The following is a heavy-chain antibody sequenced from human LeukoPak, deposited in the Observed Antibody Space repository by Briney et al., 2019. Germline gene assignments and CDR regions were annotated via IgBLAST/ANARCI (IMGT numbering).Heavy chain of an antibody. J-gene: IGHJ4*02. Sequence: ASVKVSCKASGYTFTSCGISWVRQAPGQGHGRMGWISAYNGNTNYAQKLQGRVTMTTDTSTSTAYMELRSLRSDDTAVYYCARDVGDTAMVTEFDYWGQGTLVTVSS. CDR3: ARDVGDTAMVTEFDY. CDR1: GYTFTSCG. V-gene: IGHV1-18*01. CDR2: ISAYNGNT. D-gene: IGHD5-18*01.